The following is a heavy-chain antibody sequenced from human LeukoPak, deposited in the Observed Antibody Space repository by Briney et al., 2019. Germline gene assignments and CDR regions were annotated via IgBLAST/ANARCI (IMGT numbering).Heavy chain of an antibody. V-gene: IGHV3-53*01. D-gene: IGHD6-19*01. CDR2: IYSGGST. J-gene: IGHJ4*02. CDR3: ARAIYRSGWYVNDY. CDR1: GFTFGKYI. Sequence: GGSLRLSCTTSGFTFGKYIMTWVRQAPGKGLEWVSVIYSGGSTYYADSVKGRFTISRDNSKNTLYLQMNRLRGEDTAMYYCARAIYRSGWYVNDYWGQGTLVTVSS.